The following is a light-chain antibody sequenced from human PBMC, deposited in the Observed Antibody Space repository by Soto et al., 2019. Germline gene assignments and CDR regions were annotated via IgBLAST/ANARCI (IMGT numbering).Light chain of an antibody. Sequence: QCVLTQPPSASGSPGQSVTISCTGTSSDVGGYNYVSWYQQHPGKAPKLMIYEVTKRPSGVPDRFSGSKSGNTASLTVSGLQAEDEADYYCSSYAGSNVVLGGGTKLTVL. V-gene: IGLV2-8*01. CDR3: SSYAGSNVV. J-gene: IGLJ2*01. CDR1: SSDVGGYNY. CDR2: EVT.